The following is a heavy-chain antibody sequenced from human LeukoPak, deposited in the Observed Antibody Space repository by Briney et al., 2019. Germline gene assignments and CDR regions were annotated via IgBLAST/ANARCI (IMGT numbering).Heavy chain of an antibody. V-gene: IGHV4-59*01. J-gene: IGHJ6*03. CDR2: IYYSGST. CDR3: ARRLRGELLRYYYYYMDV. Sequence: SETLSLTCPVSGGSISSYYWSWIRQPPGKGLGWVGYIYYSGSTNYNPSLKSRVTISVDTSKNQFSLKLSSVTAADTAVYYCARRLRGELLRYYYYYMDVWGKGTTVTVSS. D-gene: IGHD1-26*01. CDR1: GGSISSYY.